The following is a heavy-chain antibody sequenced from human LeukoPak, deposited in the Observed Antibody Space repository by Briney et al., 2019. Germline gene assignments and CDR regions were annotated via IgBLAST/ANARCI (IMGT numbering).Heavy chain of an antibody. Sequence: ASVKVSCKASGYTFTGYYVHWVRQAPGQGLEWVGLINPTGDSTNYAQNFRGRVTMTRDTSTSTVYMDLSSLRSEDTAVYYCAREASGGYFDYWGQGTLVTVSS. D-gene: IGHD4-23*01. V-gene: IGHV1-46*01. CDR1: GYTFTGYY. CDR2: INPTGDST. J-gene: IGHJ4*02. CDR3: AREASGGYFDY.